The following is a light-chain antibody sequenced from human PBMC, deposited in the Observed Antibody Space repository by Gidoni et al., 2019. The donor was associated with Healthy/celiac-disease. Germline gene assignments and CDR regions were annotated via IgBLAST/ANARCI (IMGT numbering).Light chain of an antibody. Sequence: EIVFTQSPGPLSLSPGERAPPPCRASQSVSSGYLAWYPQNPGQAPRPLIYGASRRATVIPDRFSGSGSGTDFTLTISRLGPKDFAFNSCQQYGSSPKTFGQGTKLEIK. CDR2: GAS. V-gene: IGKV3-20*01. J-gene: IGKJ2*01. CDR1: QSVSSGY. CDR3: QQYGSSPKT.